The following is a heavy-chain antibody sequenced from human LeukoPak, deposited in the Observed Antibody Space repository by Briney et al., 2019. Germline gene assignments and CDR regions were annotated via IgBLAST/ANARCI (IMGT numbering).Heavy chain of an antibody. J-gene: IGHJ4*02. CDR3: ARGAQWPY. D-gene: IGHD6-19*01. V-gene: IGHV3-48*01. Sequence: PGGSLRLSCAASGFTFSSYGMNWVRQAPGKGLVWVSYISSSSNIMNYADSVKGQFTTSRDNAKNSLYLQMNSLRVEDTAVYYCARGAQWPYWGQGTLVTVSS. CDR1: GFTFSSYG. CDR2: ISSSSNIM.